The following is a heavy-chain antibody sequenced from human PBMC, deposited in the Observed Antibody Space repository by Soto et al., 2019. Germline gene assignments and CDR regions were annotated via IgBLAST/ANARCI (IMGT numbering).Heavy chain of an antibody. J-gene: IGHJ4*02. CDR2: ISSSDNTV. CDR3: ARESSSSGWLEY. Sequence: GGSLRLSCVASGFTFSIYEMNWVRQAPGKGLEWVSYISSSDNTVHYADSVRGRFNISRDYARNSLYLKMNSLRAEDKAVYYCARESSSSGWLEYWGQGTLVTVS. D-gene: IGHD6-19*01. V-gene: IGHV3-48*03. CDR1: GFTFSIYE.